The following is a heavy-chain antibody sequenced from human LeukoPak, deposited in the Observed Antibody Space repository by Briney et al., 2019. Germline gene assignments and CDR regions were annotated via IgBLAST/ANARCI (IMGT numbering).Heavy chain of an antibody. D-gene: IGHD3-16*01. CDR3: AKGARLRLGEDFDY. CDR2: MNPDSGNT. Sequence: SVKVSCKASGYTFTSYDINWVRQATGQGLEWMGWMNPDSGNTGYAQKFQGRVTMTRNTSISTAYMELSSLRSEDTAVYYCAKGARLRLGEDFDYWGQGTLVTVSS. V-gene: IGHV1-8*01. J-gene: IGHJ4*02. CDR1: GYTFTSYD.